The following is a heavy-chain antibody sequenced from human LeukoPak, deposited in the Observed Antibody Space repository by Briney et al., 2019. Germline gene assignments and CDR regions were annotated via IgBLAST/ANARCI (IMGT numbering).Heavy chain of an antibody. CDR3: ARGPLLGYDTNDSGFDI. CDR1: GYSFTSYY. J-gene: IGHJ3*02. D-gene: IGHD2-8*01. CDR2: INPKDGGT. Sequence: ASVKVSCKASGYSFTSYYVHCVRQSPGQGLEWVGVINPKDGGTISAQKLQDRVALTSDTSTSTVYMEMNNLKSDDTAVYYCARGPLLGYDTNDSGFDIWGLGTLVTVSS. V-gene: IGHV1-46*04.